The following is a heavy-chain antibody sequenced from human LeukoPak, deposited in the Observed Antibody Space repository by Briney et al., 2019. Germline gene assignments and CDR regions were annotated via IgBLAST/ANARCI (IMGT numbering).Heavy chain of an antibody. V-gene: IGHV4-30-4*01. CDR2: IYYSGST. CDR3: ARRGPAGSSSSGMDV. D-gene: IGHD6-6*01. CDR1: GGSISSGDYY. Sequence: SQTLSLTCTVSGGSISSGDYYWSWIRQPPGKGLEWIGYIYYSGSTYYNPSLKSRVTISVDTSKNQFSLKLSSVTPEDTAVYYCARRGPAGSSSSGMDVWGQGTTVTVSS. J-gene: IGHJ6*02.